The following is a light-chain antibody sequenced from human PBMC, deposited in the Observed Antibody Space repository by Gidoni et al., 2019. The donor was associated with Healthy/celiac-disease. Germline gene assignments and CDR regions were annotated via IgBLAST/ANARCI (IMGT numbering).Light chain of an antibody. CDR3: QQRSNWPPRFT. V-gene: IGKV3-11*01. CDR2: DAS. J-gene: IGKJ3*01. CDR1: LSGSSY. Sequence: EIMLTQSPATLSLSPGDRATLSCRASLSGSSYLAWYQQKHGQAPRLLIYDASNRATGTPARFSGSGSGTDFALTISSREPEDVAVYYCQQRSNWPPRFTFGPGTKVDIK.